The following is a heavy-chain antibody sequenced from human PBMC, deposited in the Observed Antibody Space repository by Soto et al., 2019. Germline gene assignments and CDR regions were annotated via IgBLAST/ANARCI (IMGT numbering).Heavy chain of an antibody. V-gene: IGHV4-31*03. J-gene: IGHJ5*02. CDR3: AREADYGDYDRWFDP. D-gene: IGHD4-17*01. Sequence: QVQLQESGPGLVKPSQTLSLTCTVSGGSISSGGYYWSWIRQHPGKGLEWIGYIYYSGSTYYNPSLKSRVTRSVDTSKNQFSLKLSSVTAADTAVYYCAREADYGDYDRWFDPWGQGTLVTVSS. CDR1: GGSISSGGYY. CDR2: IYYSGST.